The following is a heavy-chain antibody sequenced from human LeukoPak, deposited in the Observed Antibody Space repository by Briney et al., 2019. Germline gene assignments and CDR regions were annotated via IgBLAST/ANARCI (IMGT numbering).Heavy chain of an antibody. V-gene: IGHV3-74*01. J-gene: IGHJ4*02. CDR3: AVYGGVSNYFDY. CDR1: GFTFSNHW. CDR2: IKTDGSVT. Sequence: GGSLRLSCAASGFTFSNHWMHWVRQAPGKGLVWVSHIKTDGSVTHYADSVKGRFTISRDNAKNTLFLQMNNLRAEDTAVYYCAVYGGVSNYFDYWGQRSLLTVSS. D-gene: IGHD2-8*02.